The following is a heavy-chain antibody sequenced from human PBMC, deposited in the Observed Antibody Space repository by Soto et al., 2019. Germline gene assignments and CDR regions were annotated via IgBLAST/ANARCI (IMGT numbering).Heavy chain of an antibody. CDR2: IFVDSTTI. J-gene: IGHJ4*02. Sequence: PGGSLRLSCVASGFSFSSYSLVLVRQAPGKGLEWVSYIFVDSTTIYYADSVKGRFTVSRDNAQNSLFLVINSLRAEDTAVYYCARDRDWAFDYWGQGTLVTVSS. CDR3: ARDRDWAFDY. CDR1: GFSFSSYS. D-gene: IGHD3-9*01. V-gene: IGHV3-48*04.